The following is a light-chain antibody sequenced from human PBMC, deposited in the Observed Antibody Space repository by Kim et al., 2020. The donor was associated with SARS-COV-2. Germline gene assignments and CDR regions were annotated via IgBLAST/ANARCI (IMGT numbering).Light chain of an antibody. CDR3: QQSYITKIN. V-gene: IGKV1-39*01. CDR2: AAS. Sequence: DIQMTQSPSSLSASVGDRVTITCRTTQSISSHLNWYQQKPGRAPKLLISAASTLQGGVPSRFSGSGSETDLTLTISSLQPEDFATYFSQQSYITKINCGPGTKVDIK. J-gene: IGKJ3*01. CDR1: QSISSH.